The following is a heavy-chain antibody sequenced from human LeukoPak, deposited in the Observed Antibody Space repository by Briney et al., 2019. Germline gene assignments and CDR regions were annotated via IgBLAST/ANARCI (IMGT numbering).Heavy chain of an antibody. J-gene: IGHJ6*02. CDR3: ARGESGLDV. CDR2: INSDGGTI. CDR1: GFTFSSYE. V-gene: IGHV3-48*03. Sequence: GGSLRLSCAASGFTFSSYEMNWVRQAPGKGLEWVSYINSDGGTIYYADSVKGRFTISRDNAKNSLYLQMNSLRAEDTAVYYCARGESGLDVWGQGTTVTVSS.